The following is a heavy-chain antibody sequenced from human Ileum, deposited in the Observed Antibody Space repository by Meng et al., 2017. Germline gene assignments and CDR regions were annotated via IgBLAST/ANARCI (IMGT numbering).Heavy chain of an antibody. J-gene: IGHJ4*02. CDR3: ARGVNAGVDY. Sequence: QVQLRPSGAEAKKPGASLKVSCKASGYTFTDYCVHWGRQGPGQGLEWMGRINPKSGATAYAQKFEGRVTVTRDTSVSTASMELSGLTSDDSGVYYCARGVNAGVDYWGQGTLVTVSS. V-gene: IGHV1-2*05. CDR1: GYTFTDYC. D-gene: IGHD7-27*01. CDR2: INPKSGAT.